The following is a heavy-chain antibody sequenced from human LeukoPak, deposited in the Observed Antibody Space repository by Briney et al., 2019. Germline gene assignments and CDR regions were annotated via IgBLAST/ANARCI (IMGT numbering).Heavy chain of an antibody. D-gene: IGHD3-10*01. CDR2: IYYRSKWYN. Sequence: SQTLSLTRDISGDSVSSTSAGSNWIRQSPSRGLEWLWRIYYRSKWYNDYAISVKSRITINPDTSKNQFSLQLHSVTHEDTAVYYCTGGGLVRGRLHWFDPWGQGTLVTVSS. CDR1: GDSVSSTSAG. CDR3: TGGGLVRGRLHWFDP. V-gene: IGHV6-1*01. J-gene: IGHJ5*02.